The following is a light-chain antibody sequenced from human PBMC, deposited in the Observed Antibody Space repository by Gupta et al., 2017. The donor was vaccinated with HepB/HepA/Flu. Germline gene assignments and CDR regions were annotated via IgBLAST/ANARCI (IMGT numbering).Light chain of an antibody. CDR3: QQECSSRCS. J-gene: IGKJ2*04. Sequence: EIVLTQSPGTLSLSPGERATLSCRASQSVSSSYLAWYQQKPGQAPRLLIYGASSRATGIPDRFSGSGSGTEFTLTISRLEPEDFAVYYCQQECSSRCSFGQGTKLEIK. CDR1: QSVSSSY. CDR2: GAS. V-gene: IGKV3-20*01.